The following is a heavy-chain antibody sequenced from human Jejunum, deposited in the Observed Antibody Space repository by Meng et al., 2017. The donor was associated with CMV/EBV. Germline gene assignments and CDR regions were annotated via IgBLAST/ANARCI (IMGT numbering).Heavy chain of an antibody. J-gene: IGHJ2*01. CDR1: W. CDR2: INQDGSEK. CDR3: ARRPLGFCSSMSCQPLWYFDL. Sequence: WMGWVRQAPGKGLEWVANINQDGSEKYYVGSVKGRFTISRDNAKNSLYLQMNSLRAEDAAVYYCARRPLGFCSSMSCQPLWYFDLWGRDTRVTVSS. V-gene: IGHV3-7*01. D-gene: IGHD2-2*01.